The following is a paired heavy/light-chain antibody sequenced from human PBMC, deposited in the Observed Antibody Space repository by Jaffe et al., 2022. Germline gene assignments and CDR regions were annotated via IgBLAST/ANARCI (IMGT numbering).Light chain of an antibody. CDR1: QSLVHSDGNTY. V-gene: IGKV2-30*02. CDR3: MQGTHWPRT. CDR2: KVS. Sequence: DVVMTQSPLSLPVTLGQPASISCRSSQSLVHSDGNTYLNWFQQRPGQSPRRLIYKVSNRDSGVPDRFSGSGSGTDFTLKISRVEAEDVGVYYCMQGTHWPRTFGQGTKLEIK. J-gene: IGKJ2*01.
Heavy chain of an antibody. V-gene: IGHV3-74*03. CDR2: INSDGSST. CDR1: GFSFSRYW. Sequence: EVQLVESGGGLVQPGGSLRLSCAAPGFSFSRYWMHWVRQAPGRGLVWVSRINSDGSSTTYADSVKGRFTISRDNAKNTLYLQMNSLRADDTAVYYCARDGAGRGELLEYWGQGTLVTVSS. J-gene: IGHJ4*02. D-gene: IGHD4-17*01. CDR3: ARDGAGRGELLEY.